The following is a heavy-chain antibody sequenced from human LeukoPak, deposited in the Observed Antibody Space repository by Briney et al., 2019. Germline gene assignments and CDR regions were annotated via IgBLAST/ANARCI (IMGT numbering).Heavy chain of an antibody. D-gene: IGHD6-6*01. Sequence: SETLSLTCTVSGGSISSYYWSWIRQPPGKGLEWIGYIYYSGSTNYNPSLKSRVTISVDTSKNQFSLKLSSVTAADTAVYYCARVDPDSSSTLEVFDYWGQGTLVTVSS. J-gene: IGHJ4*02. V-gene: IGHV4-59*01. CDR1: GGSISSYY. CDR3: ARVDPDSSSTLEVFDY. CDR2: IYYSGST.